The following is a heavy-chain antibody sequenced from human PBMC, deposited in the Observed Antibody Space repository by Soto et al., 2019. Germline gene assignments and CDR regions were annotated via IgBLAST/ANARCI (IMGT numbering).Heavy chain of an antibody. V-gene: IGHV3-23*01. CDR2: ISGSGGST. J-gene: IGHJ6*02. Sequence: EVQLLESGGGLVQPGGSLRLSCAASGFTFSSYAMSWVRQAPGKGLEWVSAISGSGGSTYYADSVKGRFTISRDNSKNTLYLQMNSLRAEDTAVHYCAKATDAARPYYYYGMDVWGQGTTVTVSS. D-gene: IGHD6-6*01. CDR1: GFTFSSYA. CDR3: AKATDAARPYYYYGMDV.